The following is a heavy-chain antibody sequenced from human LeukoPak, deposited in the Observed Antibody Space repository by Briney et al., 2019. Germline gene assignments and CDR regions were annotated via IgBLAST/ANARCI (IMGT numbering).Heavy chain of an antibody. V-gene: IGHV4-61*02. Sequence: SQTLSLTCSVSAASISNGDYYWSWIRQPAGKGLEWIGRIYTSGSTNYNPSLKSRVTISVDTSKNQFSLKLSSVTAADTAVYYCALVVSVRTGTTFGSSLHDYWGQGALVTVSS. CDR1: AASISNGDYY. J-gene: IGHJ4*02. CDR3: ALVVSVRTGTTFGSSLHDY. CDR2: IYTSGST. D-gene: IGHD1-7*01.